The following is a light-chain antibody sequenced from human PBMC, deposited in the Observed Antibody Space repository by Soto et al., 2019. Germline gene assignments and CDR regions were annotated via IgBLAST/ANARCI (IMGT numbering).Light chain of an antibody. CDR2: EVS. V-gene: IGLV2-23*02. CDR3: CSYAGSSTVV. J-gene: IGLJ2*01. CDR1: SSDVGRYNL. Sequence: QSALTQPASVSGSPGQSITISCTGTSSDVGRYNLVSGYQQYPGKAPKVMIYEVSERPSGLSNRFSGSKSGNTASLTISGLQAEDEADYYCCSYAGSSTVVFGGGTKLTVL.